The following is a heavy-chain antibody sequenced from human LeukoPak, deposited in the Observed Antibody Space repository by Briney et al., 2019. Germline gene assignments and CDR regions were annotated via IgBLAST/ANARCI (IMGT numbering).Heavy chain of an antibody. CDR2: ISSSSSYI. CDR3: AREDCSGGSCYPIDP. J-gene: IGHJ5*02. Sequence: GGSLRLSCAASGFTFSSYSMNWVRQAPGKGLEWVSSISSSSSYIYYADSVKGRFTISRDNAKNLLYLQMNSLRAEDTAVYYCAREDCSGGSCYPIDPWGQGTLVTVSS. V-gene: IGHV3-21*01. CDR1: GFTFSSYS. D-gene: IGHD2-15*01.